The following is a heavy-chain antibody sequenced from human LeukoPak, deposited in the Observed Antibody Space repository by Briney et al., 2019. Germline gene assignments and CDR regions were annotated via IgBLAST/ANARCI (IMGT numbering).Heavy chain of an antibody. J-gene: IGHJ4*01. V-gene: IGHV4-39*01. CDR3: ARLPIVVVPASGFDY. D-gene: IGHD2-2*01. CDR2: IHYSGIT. Sequence: SETLSLTCTVSGDSISSSTYYWGWIRQPPGKGLEWIGSIHYSGITYYNPSLKSRVTISVDTSKNQFSLKVRSPTAADTAVYYCARLPIVVVPASGFDYWGHGTLVTVSS. CDR1: GDSISSSTYY.